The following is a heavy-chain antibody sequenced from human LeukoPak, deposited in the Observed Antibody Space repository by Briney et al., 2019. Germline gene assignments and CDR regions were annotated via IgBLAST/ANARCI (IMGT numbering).Heavy chain of an antibody. CDR2: IKEDGSGK. CDR3: ARVYYDSSGYYPYMY. Sequence: PGGSLRLSCAASGFTFSGYWMSWVRQAPGKGLEWVANIKEDGSGKQYADSVKGRFTISRDNAKNSLYLQMNSLRAEDTAVYYCARVYYDSSGYYPYMYWGQGTLVTVSS. J-gene: IGHJ4*02. V-gene: IGHV3-7*01. CDR1: GFTFSGYW. D-gene: IGHD3-22*01.